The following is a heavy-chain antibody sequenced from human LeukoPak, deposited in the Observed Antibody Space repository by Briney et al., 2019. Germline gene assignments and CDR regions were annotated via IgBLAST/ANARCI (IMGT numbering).Heavy chain of an antibody. D-gene: IGHD3-10*01. CDR2: ISPTGGT. J-gene: IGHJ4*02. Sequence: SETLSLTCSGSGGSISRYYWSWIGQPPGKGLEGIGYISPTGGTNYNPSLTGRVPVSVDTSTNLFSLILDPVTAAATAVYFCARRSVARWYYSDWGQGPLVTVSS. CDR3: ARRSVARWYYSD. V-gene: IGHV4-4*09. CDR1: GGSISRYY.